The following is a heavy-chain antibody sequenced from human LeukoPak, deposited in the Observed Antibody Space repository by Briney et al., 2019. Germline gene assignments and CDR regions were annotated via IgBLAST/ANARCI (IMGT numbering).Heavy chain of an antibody. Sequence: GGSLRLSCAVSGFSFPNAWMSWVRQAPGKGLEWVAVISYDGSNTYYADSVKGRFTISRDNAKNSLYLQMNSLRAEDTGVYYCARDGSGWYDYWGQGILVTVSS. CDR3: ARDGSGWYDY. CDR1: GFSFPNAW. D-gene: IGHD6-19*01. CDR2: ISYDGSNT. J-gene: IGHJ4*02. V-gene: IGHV3-30*03.